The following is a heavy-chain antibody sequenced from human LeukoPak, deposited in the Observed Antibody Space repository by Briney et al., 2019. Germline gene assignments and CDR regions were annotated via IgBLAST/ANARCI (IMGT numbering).Heavy chain of an antibody. V-gene: IGHV1-2*06. D-gene: IGHD2-15*01. CDR3: ARAAAAATDFDY. CDR2: NNPNSGGT. J-gene: IGHJ4*02. Sequence: GASVKVSCKASGYTFTGYYMHWVRQAPGQGLEWMGRNNPNSGGTNYAQKFQGRVTMTRDTSISTAYMELSRLRSDDTAVYYCARAAAAATDFDYWGQGTLVTVSS. CDR1: GYTFTGYY.